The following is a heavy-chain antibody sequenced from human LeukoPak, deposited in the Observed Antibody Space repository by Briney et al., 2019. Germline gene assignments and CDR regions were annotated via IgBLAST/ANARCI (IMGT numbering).Heavy chain of an antibody. CDR2: VRSDGSIK. Sequence: TGGSLRLSCAASGFTFSNYGMHWVRQAPGKGLEWVAFVRSDGSIKYYADSVKGRFTISRDNSKNTLYLQMNSLRAEDTAVYYCAKGEGTIDIWGQGTMVTVSS. V-gene: IGHV3-30*02. J-gene: IGHJ3*02. CDR3: AKGEGTIDI. CDR1: GFTFSNYG.